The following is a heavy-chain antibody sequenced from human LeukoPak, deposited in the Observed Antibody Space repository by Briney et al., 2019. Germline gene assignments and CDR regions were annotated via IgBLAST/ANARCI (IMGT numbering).Heavy chain of an antibody. Sequence: ASVKVSCKVSGYTLTELSMHCVRQAPGKGLEWMGGVDPEDGETIYAQKFQGRVTMTEDTSTDTAYMELSSLRSEDTAVYYCATYKSYVVDYWGQGTLVTVSS. V-gene: IGHV1-24*01. D-gene: IGHD1-26*01. CDR3: ATYKSYVVDY. CDR1: GYTLTELS. J-gene: IGHJ4*02. CDR2: VDPEDGET.